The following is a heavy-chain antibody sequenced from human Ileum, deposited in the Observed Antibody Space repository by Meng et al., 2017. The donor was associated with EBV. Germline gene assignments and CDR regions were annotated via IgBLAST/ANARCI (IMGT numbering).Heavy chain of an antibody. CDR1: GYTFTNYG. CDR2: ISAYNGNT. CDR3: ARVEVGITSGDY. V-gene: IGHV1-18*01. Sequence: QAQLVQSGGEVKKPGASVKGSRKASGYTFTNYGITWVRQAPGQGLEWMGWISAYNGNTNYAQTLQGRVTMTTDTSTSTAYMELVSLRSDDTAVYYCARVEVGITSGDYWGQGTLVTVSS. D-gene: IGHD1-26*01. J-gene: IGHJ4*02.